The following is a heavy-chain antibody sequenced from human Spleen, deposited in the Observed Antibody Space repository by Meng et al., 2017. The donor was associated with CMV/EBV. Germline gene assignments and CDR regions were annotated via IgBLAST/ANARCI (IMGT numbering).Heavy chain of an antibody. CDR1: DSSNSAA. CDR2: TYYRSKWYN. CDR3: ARTRPHSSGWGNFDY. V-gene: IGHV6-1*01. Sequence: DSSNSAAWDWIRQSQSRGLEWLGRTYYRSKWYNDYAVSVKSRITINPDTSKNQFSLQLNSVTPEDTAVYYCARTRPHSSGWGNFDYWGQGTLVTVSS. D-gene: IGHD6-19*01. J-gene: IGHJ4*02.